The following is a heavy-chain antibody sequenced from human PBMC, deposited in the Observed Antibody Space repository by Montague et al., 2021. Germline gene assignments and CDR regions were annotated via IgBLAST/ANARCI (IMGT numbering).Heavy chain of an antibody. D-gene: IGHD6-13*01. CDR1: GDSVAVENVR. CDR3: ARDPRYSLSWSFDY. Sequence: CAISGDSVAVENVRRSSNKHTPSIQLHYEVVRYYMSKRNYDYAVSVKSRMTISPDTSKNQFSLQLSSVTPEDRAVYYCARDPRYSLSWSFDYWGQGTLVTGSS. J-gene: IGHJ4*02. CDR2: RYYMSKRNY. V-gene: IGHV6-1*01.